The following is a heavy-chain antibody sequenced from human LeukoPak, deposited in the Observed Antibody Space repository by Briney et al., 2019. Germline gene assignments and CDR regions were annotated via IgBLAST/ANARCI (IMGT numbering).Heavy chain of an antibody. CDR3: ARHIFDILTGLANWFDP. D-gene: IGHD3-9*01. CDR1: GGSISSSSYY. J-gene: IGHJ5*02. V-gene: IGHV4-39*01. CDR2: IYYSGST. Sequence: SETLSLTCTVSGGSISSSSYYWGWIRQPPGKGLEWIGSIYYSGSTYYNPSLKSRVTISVDTSKNQFSPKLSSVTAADTAVYYCARHIFDILTGLANWFDPWGQGTLVTVSS.